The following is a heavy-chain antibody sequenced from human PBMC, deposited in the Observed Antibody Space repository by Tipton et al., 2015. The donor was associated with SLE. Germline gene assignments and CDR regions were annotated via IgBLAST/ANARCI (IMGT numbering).Heavy chain of an antibody. D-gene: IGHD6-13*01. CDR1: GGPISSHY. J-gene: IGHJ6*02. V-gene: IGHV4-59*11. CDR3: ARLARVAVAGSNYYHSMDV. CDR2: IHYSGST. Sequence: LRLSCTVSGGPISSHYWSWIRQAPGKGLEWIGYIHYSGSTNYNPSLKSRLTISVDTSKNQFCLKLSSVTAADTAVYYCARLARVAVAGSNYYHSMDVWGQGTTVTVSS.